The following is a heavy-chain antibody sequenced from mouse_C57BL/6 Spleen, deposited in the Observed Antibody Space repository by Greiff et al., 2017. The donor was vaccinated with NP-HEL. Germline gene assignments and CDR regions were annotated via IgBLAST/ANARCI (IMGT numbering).Heavy chain of an antibody. D-gene: IGHD1-1*01. CDR1: GYTFTSYW. CDR3: ARDYYGSSLAMDY. V-gene: IGHV1-55*01. Sequence: QVQLQQPGAELVKPGASVKMSCKASGYTFTSYWITWVKQRPGQGLEWIGDIYPGSGSTNYNEKFKSKATLTVDTSSSTAYMQLSSLTSEDSAVYYWARDYYGSSLAMDYWGQGTSVTVSS. CDR2: IYPGSGST. J-gene: IGHJ4*01.